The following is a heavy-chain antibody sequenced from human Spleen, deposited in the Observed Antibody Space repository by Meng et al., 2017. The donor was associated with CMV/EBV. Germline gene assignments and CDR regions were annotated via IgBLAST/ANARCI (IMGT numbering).Heavy chain of an antibody. CDR2: IYYSGST. CDR1: GGSVSSGSYY. CDR3: AREGRGSSRFGYYAMDV. D-gene: IGHD6-6*01. J-gene: IGHJ6*02. Sequence: SETLSLTCIVSGGSVSSGSYYWSWIRQPPGKGLEWIGYIYYSGSTNYNPSLKSRVTISVDTSKNQFSLKLSSVTAADTAVYYCAREGRGSSRFGYYAMDVWGQGTTVTVSS. V-gene: IGHV4-61*01.